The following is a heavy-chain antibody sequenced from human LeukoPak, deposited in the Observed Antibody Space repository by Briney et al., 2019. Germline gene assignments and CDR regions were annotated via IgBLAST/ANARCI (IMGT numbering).Heavy chain of an antibody. J-gene: IGHJ4*02. Sequence: PGGSLRLSCAASGFTLSSYSMNWVRQAPGKGLEWVSSISSSSSYIYYADSVKGRFTISRDNAKNSLYLQMNSLRAEDTAVYYCANSRTARKDFDYWGQGTLVTVSS. CDR3: ANSRTARKDFDY. CDR1: GFTLSSYS. CDR2: ISSSSSYI. D-gene: IGHD2-15*01. V-gene: IGHV3-21*01.